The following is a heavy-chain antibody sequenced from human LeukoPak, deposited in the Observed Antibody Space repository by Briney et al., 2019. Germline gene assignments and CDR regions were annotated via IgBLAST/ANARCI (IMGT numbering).Heavy chain of an antibody. J-gene: IGHJ5*02. CDR2: TYYRSKWYN. D-gene: IGHD4-17*01. V-gene: IGHV6-1*01. CDR1: GDSVSSNSAA. CDR3: ARDGGLDYGDYGGDNWFDP. Sequence: SQTLSLTCAISGDSVSSNSAAWNWIRQSPSRGLEWLGRTYYRSKWYNDYAVSVKSRITINPDTSKNQFSLQLNSVTPEDTAVYYCARDGGLDYGDYGGDNWFDPWGQGTLVTVSS.